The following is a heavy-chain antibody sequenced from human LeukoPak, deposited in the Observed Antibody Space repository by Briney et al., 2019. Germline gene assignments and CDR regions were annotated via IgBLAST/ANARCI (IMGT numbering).Heavy chain of an antibody. J-gene: IGHJ4*02. V-gene: IGHV3-23*01. CDR2: ISGRGDST. CDR3: AKHPLAAVAGQFDY. D-gene: IGHD6-19*01. Sequence: GGSLRLSCAASGFTFGSYALTWVRQAPGEGLQWVSAISGRGDSTYYADSVEGRFTISRDNSKDALFLQMNSLRAEDTAVYYCAKHPLAAVAGQFDYWGQGTLVTVSS. CDR1: GFTFGSYA.